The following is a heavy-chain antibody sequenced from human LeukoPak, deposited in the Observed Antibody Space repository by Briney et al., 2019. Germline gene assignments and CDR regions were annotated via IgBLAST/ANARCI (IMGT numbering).Heavy chain of an antibody. J-gene: IGHJ5*02. CDR3: AKDLGRAADTARAPFDP. V-gene: IGHV3-23*01. CDR2: ISGSGGST. Sequence: GGSLRLFCAASGFTFSSYAMSWVRQSSGKGPEWVSAISGSGGSTYYADSVKGRFTISRDNFENTLYLQMNSLRAEDTAVYYCAKDLGRAADTARAPFDPWGQGTLVTVSS. CDR1: GFTFSSYA. D-gene: IGHD5-18*01.